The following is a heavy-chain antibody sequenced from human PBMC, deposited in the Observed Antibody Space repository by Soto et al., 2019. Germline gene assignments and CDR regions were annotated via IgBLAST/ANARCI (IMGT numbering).Heavy chain of an antibody. CDR3: ARDYNDFWRGPFDY. V-gene: IGHV3-48*01. D-gene: IGHD3-3*01. Sequence: EVHLVESGGRLVQPGGSLRLSCAASGFTFSDYSMNWVRQAPGRGLEWVSYISSSSFTIHYADSVEGRFAISRDNAKNSLYLQMNSLRAEDTAVYYCARDYNDFWRGPFDYWGQGALVTVSS. CDR2: ISSSSFTI. CDR1: GFTFSDYS. J-gene: IGHJ4*02.